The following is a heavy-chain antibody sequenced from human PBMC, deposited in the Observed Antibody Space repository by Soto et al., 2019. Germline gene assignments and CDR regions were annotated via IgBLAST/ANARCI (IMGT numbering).Heavy chain of an antibody. J-gene: IGHJ6*02. CDR2: IIPIFGTA. CDR3: ARDRRAPSAFDWSYYYYYGMDV. D-gene: IGHD3-9*01. V-gene: IGHV1-69*06. Sequence: QVQLVQSGAEVKKPGSSVKVSCKASGGTFSSYAISWVRQAPGQGLEWMGGIIPIFGTANYAPKFQGRVTIAADKSTSTAYMELSRLRSEDTAVYYCARDRRAPSAFDWSYYYYYGMDVWGQGTTVTVSS. CDR1: GGTFSSYA.